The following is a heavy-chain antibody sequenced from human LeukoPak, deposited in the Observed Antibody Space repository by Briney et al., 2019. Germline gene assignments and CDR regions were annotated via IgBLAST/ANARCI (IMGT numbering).Heavy chain of an antibody. CDR3: AREAYGYSSGWLLNY. CDR2: ISSSGSTI. D-gene: IGHD6-19*01. V-gene: IGHV3-48*03. CDR1: GFTFSSYE. J-gene: IGHJ4*02. Sequence: TGGSLRLSCAASGFTFSSYEMNWVRQAPGKGLEWVSYISSSGSTIYYADSVKGRFTISRDNAKNSLYLQMNSLRAEDTAVYYCAREAYGYSSGWLLNYWGQGTLVTVSS.